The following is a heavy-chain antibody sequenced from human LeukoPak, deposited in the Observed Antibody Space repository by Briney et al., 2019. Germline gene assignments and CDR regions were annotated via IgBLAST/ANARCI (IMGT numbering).Heavy chain of an antibody. CDR1: GFTFSSYA. V-gene: IGHV3-23*01. CDR2: ISGSGGST. Sequence: GGSLRLSCAASGFTFSSYAMSWVRQAPGKGLEWVSAISGSGGSTYYADSVKGRFTISRDNSKNTLYLQMNSLRAEDTAVYYCARDRGGSSGYLRAEYFQHWGQGTLVTVSS. CDR3: ARDRGGSSGYLRAEYFQH. D-gene: IGHD3-22*01. J-gene: IGHJ1*01.